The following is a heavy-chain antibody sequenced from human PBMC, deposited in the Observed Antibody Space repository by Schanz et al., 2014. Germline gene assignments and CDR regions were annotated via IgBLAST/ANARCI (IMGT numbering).Heavy chain of an antibody. CDR2: IYINSGST. V-gene: IGHV3-11*05. D-gene: IGHD5-12*01. Sequence: QVQLVESGGTLVKPGGSLRLSCVVSGFTFSDYYMSLIRQAPGKGLEWVSSIYINSGSTNYADSVKGRFIISRDSSKNTLFLQMNSLRAEDTAVYFCARDEGRDGYNLAFDVWGQGTLVTVSS. J-gene: IGHJ3*01. CDR3: ARDEGRDGYNLAFDV. CDR1: GFTFSDYY.